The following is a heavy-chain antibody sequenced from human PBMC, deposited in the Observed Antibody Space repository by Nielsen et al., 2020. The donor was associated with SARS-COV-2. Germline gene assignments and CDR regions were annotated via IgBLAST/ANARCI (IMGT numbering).Heavy chain of an antibody. Sequence: SETLSLTCTVSGGSISSGGYYWSWIRQHPGKGLEWIGYIYYSGSTYYNPSLKSRVTISVDTSKNQFSLKLSSVTAADTAVYYCARAPITMIVVVNAFNILDQGTMVTVSS. V-gene: IGHV4-31*03. D-gene: IGHD3-22*01. CDR2: IYYSGST. CDR3: ARAPITMIVVVNAFNI. CDR1: GGSISSGGYY. J-gene: IGHJ3*02.